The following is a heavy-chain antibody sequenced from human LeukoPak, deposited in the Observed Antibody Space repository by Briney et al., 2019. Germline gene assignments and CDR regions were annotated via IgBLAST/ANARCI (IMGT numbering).Heavy chain of an antibody. V-gene: IGHV1-18*01. CDR1: GYTFTSYG. D-gene: IGHD4-17*01. CDR2: ISTYNGNT. J-gene: IGHJ5*02. Sequence: ASVKVSCKASGYTFTSYGISWVRQAPGQGLEWMGWISTYNGNTNYAQKLQGRVTMTTDTSTSTAYMELRSLRSDDTAVYFCARDLLPMSYGDYYLNWFDPWGQGTLVTVSS. CDR3: ARDLLPMSYGDYYLNWFDP.